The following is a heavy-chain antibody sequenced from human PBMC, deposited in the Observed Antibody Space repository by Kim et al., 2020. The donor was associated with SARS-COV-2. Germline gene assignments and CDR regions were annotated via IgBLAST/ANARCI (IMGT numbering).Heavy chain of an antibody. J-gene: IGHJ6*02. CDR1: GFTFSDYY. CDR3: ARDGGYCTNGVCYPGRYYYGMDV. D-gene: IGHD2-8*01. CDR2: ISSSGSTI. Sequence: GGSLRLSCAASGFTFSDYYMSWIRQAPGKGLEWVSYISSSGSTIYYADSVKGRFTISRDNAKNSLYLQMNSLRAEDTAVYYCARDGGYCTNGVCYPGRYYYGMDVWGQGTTVTVSS. V-gene: IGHV3-11*01.